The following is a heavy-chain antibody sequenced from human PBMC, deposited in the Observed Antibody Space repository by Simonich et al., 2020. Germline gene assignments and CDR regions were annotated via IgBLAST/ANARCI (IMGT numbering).Heavy chain of an antibody. J-gene: IGHJ4*02. CDR3: ARASRGTWWYYYFDY. CDR1: GYTFTSYG. V-gene: IGHV1-18*01. Sequence: QVQLVQSGAEVKKPGASVKVSCKASGYTFTSYGISWVRQAPGQGLEWMGRSSAENGNTNYAKKLQGRVTMTTDTSTSTAYMELRSLRSDDTAVYYCARASRGTWWYYYFDYWGQGTLVTVSS. CDR2: SSAENGNT. D-gene: IGHD2-15*01.